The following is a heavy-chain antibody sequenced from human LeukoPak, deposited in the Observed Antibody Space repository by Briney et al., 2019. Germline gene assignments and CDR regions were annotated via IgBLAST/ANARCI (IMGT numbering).Heavy chain of an antibody. CDR1: GFNVSSNY. CDR3: ARATGSGWYTFDY. CDR2: IYSGGST. Sequence: PGGSLRLSCAASGFNVSSNYMSWVRQALGKGLEWVSVIYSGGSTYYTDSVKGRFTISRHNSKNTLYLQMNSLRAEDTAVYYRARATGSGWYTFDYWGQGTLVTVSS. V-gene: IGHV3-53*04. D-gene: IGHD6-19*01. J-gene: IGHJ4*02.